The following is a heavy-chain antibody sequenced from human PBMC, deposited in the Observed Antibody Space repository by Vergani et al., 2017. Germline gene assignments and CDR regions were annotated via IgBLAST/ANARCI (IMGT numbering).Heavy chain of an antibody. V-gene: IGHV1-69*01. CDR2: IIPIFGTA. CDR3: ARAAPPYYYDSSGYYPFDY. J-gene: IGHJ4*02. D-gene: IGHD3-22*01. Sequence: QVQLVQSGAEVKKPGSSVKVSCKASGGTFSSYAISWVRQAPGQGLEWMGGIIPIFGTANYAQKFQGRGTSTADESTSKAYMELSSLRSEDTAVYYCARAAPPYYYDSSGYYPFDYWGQGTLVTVSS. CDR1: GGTFSSYA.